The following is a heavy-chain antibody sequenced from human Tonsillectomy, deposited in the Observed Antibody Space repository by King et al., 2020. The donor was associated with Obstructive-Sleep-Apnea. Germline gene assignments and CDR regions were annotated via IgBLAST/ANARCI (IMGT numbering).Heavy chain of an antibody. CDR1: SGSISSSNW. CDR2: IYHTGNT. J-gene: IGHJ4*02. V-gene: IGHV4-4*02. CDR3: AREAYSSGWSLDY. D-gene: IGHD6-19*01. Sequence: QVQLQESGPGLVKPSGTLSLTCAVSSGSISSSNWWSWVRQPPGKGLEWIRQIYHTGNTNYNPSLKSRVTISVDKSKNQFSLRLSSVTAADTAIYYCAREAYSSGWSLDYWGQGTLAT.